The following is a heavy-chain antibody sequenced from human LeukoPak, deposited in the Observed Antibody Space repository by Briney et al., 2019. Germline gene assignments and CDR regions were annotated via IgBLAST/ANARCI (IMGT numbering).Heavy chain of an antibody. D-gene: IGHD2-2*01. CDR3: ARAEVVPAAIVFYYYYYMDV. CDR1: GFTFSSYA. CDR2: ISSSGSTI. Sequence: GGSLRLSCAASGFTFSSYAMHWVRQAPGKGLEWVSYISSSGSTIYYADSVKGRFTISRDNAKNSLYLQMNSLRAEDTAVYYCARAEVVPAAIVFYYYYYMDVWGKGTTVTISS. J-gene: IGHJ6*03. V-gene: IGHV3-48*03.